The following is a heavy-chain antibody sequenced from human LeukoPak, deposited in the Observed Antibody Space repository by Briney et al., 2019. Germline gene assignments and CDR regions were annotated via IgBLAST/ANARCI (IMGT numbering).Heavy chain of an antibody. CDR2: IYYSGST. CDR3: ARLMATLWDY. CDR1: GGSISSYY. V-gene: IGHV4-59*08. D-gene: IGHD5-24*01. J-gene: IGHJ4*02. Sequence: SETLSLTCTVSGGSISSYYWSWIRQPPGKGLEWIGYIYYSGSTNYNPSLKSRVTISVDTSKNQFSLKLSSVTAADTAVYYCARLMATLWDYWGQGTLVTVSS.